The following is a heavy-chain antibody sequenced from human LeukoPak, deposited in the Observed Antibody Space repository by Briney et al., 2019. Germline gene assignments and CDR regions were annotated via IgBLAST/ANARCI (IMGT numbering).Heavy chain of an antibody. Sequence: PGRSLRLSCAASGLTFDDYAMHWVRQAPGKGLGWVSGISWNSGSIGYADSVKSRFSISRDNAKNSLYLQMNSLRAEDTALYYCAKYLRGYSYGYDYWGQGTLVTVSS. J-gene: IGHJ4*02. V-gene: IGHV3-9*01. CDR2: ISWNSGSI. CDR3: AKYLRGYSYGYDY. CDR1: GLTFDDYA. D-gene: IGHD5-18*01.